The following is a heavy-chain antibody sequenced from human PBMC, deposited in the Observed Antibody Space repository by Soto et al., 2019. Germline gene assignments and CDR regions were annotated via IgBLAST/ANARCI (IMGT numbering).Heavy chain of an antibody. CDR2: IYYSGST. CDR1: GGSISSSSYY. J-gene: IGHJ4*02. V-gene: IGHV4-39*01. Sequence: SETLSLTCTVSGGSISSSSYYWGWIRQPPGKGLEWIGSIYYSGSTYYNPSLKSRVTISVDTSKNQFSLKRSSVTAADTAVYYCARLKYADFDYWGQGTLVTVSS. CDR3: ARLKYADFDY.